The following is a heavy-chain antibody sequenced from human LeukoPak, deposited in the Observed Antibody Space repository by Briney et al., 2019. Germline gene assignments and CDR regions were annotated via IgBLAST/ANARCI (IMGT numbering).Heavy chain of an antibody. V-gene: IGHV3-48*03. CDR1: GFTFSSYE. D-gene: IGHD6-13*01. Sequence: GGSLRLSCAASGFTFSSYEMKWVRQAPGKGLEWVSYIRSSGSTIYYADSVKGRFTISRDNAKSSLYLQMNSLRAEDTAVYYCARDPYSSSWSYGMDVWGQGTTVTVSS. CDR3: ARDPYSSSWSYGMDV. CDR2: IRSSGSTI. J-gene: IGHJ6*02.